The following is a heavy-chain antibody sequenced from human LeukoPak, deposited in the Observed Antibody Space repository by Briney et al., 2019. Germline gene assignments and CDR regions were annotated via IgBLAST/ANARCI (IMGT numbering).Heavy chain of an antibody. V-gene: IGHV3-7*04. CDR2: IKQDGSEK. CDR3: ARYSGSYYALDY. Sequence: GGSLRLSCAASGFTFSRYWMTWVRQAPGKGLEWVANIKQDGSEKYYVDSVKGRLTISRDNAKNSLYLQMNSLRAEDTAVYYCARYSGSYYALDYWGQGTLVTVSS. J-gene: IGHJ4*02. D-gene: IGHD1-26*01. CDR1: GFTFSRYW.